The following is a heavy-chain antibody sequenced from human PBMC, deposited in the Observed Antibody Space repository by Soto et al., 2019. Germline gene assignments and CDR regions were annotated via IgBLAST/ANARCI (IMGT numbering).Heavy chain of an antibody. CDR2: IYYSGST. Sequence: SETLSLTCTVSGGSISSYYWSWIRQPPGKGLEWIGYIYYSGSTNYNPSLKSRVTISVDTSKNQFSLKLSSVTAADTAVYYCARSPWGTAGIFDYWGQGTLVTVSS. CDR1: GGSISSYY. V-gene: IGHV4-59*08. J-gene: IGHJ4*02. D-gene: IGHD6-13*01. CDR3: ARSPWGTAGIFDY.